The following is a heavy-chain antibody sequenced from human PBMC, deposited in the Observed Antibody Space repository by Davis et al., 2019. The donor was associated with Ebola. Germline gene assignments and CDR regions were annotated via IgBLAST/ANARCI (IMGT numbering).Heavy chain of an antibody. CDR1: GFTFSSYA. Sequence: GGSLRLSCAASGFTFSSYAMSWVRQAPGKGLEWVSAICGSGGSTYYADFVKGRFTISRDTSKNTLYLEMNSLRAEDTAVYYCAKVDASGSYYGYWGQGTLVTVSS. CDR3: AKVDASGSYYGY. D-gene: IGHD1-26*01. J-gene: IGHJ4*02. CDR2: ICGSGGST. V-gene: IGHV3-23*01.